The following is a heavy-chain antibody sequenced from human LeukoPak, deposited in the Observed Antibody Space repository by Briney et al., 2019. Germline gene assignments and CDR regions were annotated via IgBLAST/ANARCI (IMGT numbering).Heavy chain of an antibody. Sequence: SETLSLTCTVSGGSVSSGSYYWSWIRQPPGKGLEWIGYIYYSGSTNYNPSLKNRVTISVDTSKNQFSLKLSSVTAADTAVYYCARVRVGKSKWYMDVWGKGTTVTVSS. CDR2: IYYSGST. J-gene: IGHJ6*03. V-gene: IGHV4-61*01. CDR3: ARVRVGKSKWYMDV. D-gene: IGHD1-26*01. CDR1: GGSVSSGSYY.